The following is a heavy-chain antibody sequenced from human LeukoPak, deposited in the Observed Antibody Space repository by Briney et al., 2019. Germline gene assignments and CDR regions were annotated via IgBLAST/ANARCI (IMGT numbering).Heavy chain of an antibody. Sequence: GGSLRLSCAASGFTFSSYAMSWVRQAPGKGLEWVSAISGSGGSTYYADSVKGRFTISRDNSKNTLYLQMNSLRAEDTAVYYCAKGPDYDYVWGSYRHFDYWGQGTLVTVSS. D-gene: IGHD3-16*02. CDR1: GFTFSSYA. J-gene: IGHJ4*02. V-gene: IGHV3-23*01. CDR2: ISGSGGST. CDR3: AKGPDYDYVWGSYRHFDY.